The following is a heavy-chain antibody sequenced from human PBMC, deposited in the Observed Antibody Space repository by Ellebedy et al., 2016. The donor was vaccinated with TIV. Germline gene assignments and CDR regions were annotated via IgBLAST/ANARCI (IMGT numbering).Heavy chain of an antibody. CDR3: ARDHQGHDY. V-gene: IGHV3-74*01. CDR2: INSDGSTT. CDR1: GFTFSNYW. J-gene: IGHJ4*02. Sequence: GGSLRLSCTASGFTFSNYWMHWVRQAPGKGLVWVSRINSDGSTTGYADSVKGRFTISRDNAKNSIYLQMNSLRVEDTAVYYCARDHQGHDYWGQGSLVTVSS.